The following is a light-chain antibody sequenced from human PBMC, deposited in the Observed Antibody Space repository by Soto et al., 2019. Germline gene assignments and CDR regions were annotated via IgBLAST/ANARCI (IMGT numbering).Light chain of an antibody. Sequence: QSALTQPPSASGSPGQSVAISCTGSSSVVGGYNYVSWYQQHPGKAPKLMIYDVSNRPSGVSNRFSGSKSGNTASLTISGLQAEDEADYYCSSYTSSSTLVFGGGTKLTVL. CDR3: SSYTSSSTLV. V-gene: IGLV2-14*01. CDR1: SSVVGGYNY. J-gene: IGLJ2*01. CDR2: DVS.